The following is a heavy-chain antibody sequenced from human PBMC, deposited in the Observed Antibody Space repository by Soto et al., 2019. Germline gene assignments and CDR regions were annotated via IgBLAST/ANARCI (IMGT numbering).Heavy chain of an antibody. J-gene: IGHJ5*02. CDR2: IIPIFGSA. V-gene: IGHV1-69*13. CDR1: GGTFSSYA. Sequence: GASVKVSCKASGGTFSSYAISWVRQAPGQGLEWMGGIIPIFGSANYAQKFQGRVTITADESTSTAYMELSSLRSEDTAVYYCARGDYSNHWFDPWGQGTLVTVSS. CDR3: ARGDYSNHWFDP. D-gene: IGHD4-4*01.